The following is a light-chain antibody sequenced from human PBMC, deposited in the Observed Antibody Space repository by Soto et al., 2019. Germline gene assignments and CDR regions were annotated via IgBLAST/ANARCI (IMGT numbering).Light chain of an antibody. CDR2: EVS. CDR1: QSLVHSDGIAY. J-gene: IGKJ5*01. Sequence: DVVMSQSPLSLPVTLGQPSSISCRSNQSLVHSDGIAYFSWFQQRPGRSPRRLIYEVSNRDSGVPARFRGSGSGTDSALKISRVEAEDVGVYYCMQGTHWPITFGQGTRLEIK. CDR3: MQGTHWPIT. V-gene: IGKV2-30*02.